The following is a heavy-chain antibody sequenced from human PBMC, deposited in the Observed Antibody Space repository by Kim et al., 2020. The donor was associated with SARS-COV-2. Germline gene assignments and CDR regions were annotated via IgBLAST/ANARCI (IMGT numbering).Heavy chain of an antibody. CDR1: GFTFSSYW. J-gene: IGHJ1*01. Sequence: GGSLRLSCAASGFTFSSYWMHWVRQAPGKGLVWVSRINSDGSSTSYADSVKGRFTISRDNAKNTLYLQMNSLRAEDTAVYYCARGLRGGTMIVAEYFQHWGQGTLVTVSS. V-gene: IGHV3-74*01. CDR2: INSDGSST. D-gene: IGHD3-22*01. CDR3: ARGLRGGTMIVAEYFQH.